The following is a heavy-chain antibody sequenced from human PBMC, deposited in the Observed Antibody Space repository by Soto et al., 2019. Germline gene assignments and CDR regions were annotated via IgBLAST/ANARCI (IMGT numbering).Heavy chain of an antibody. J-gene: IGHJ4*02. Sequence: GGSLRLSCAASGFTFSSYGMHWVRQAPGKGLEWVAVIWYDGSNKYYADSVKGRFTISRDNSKNTLYLQMNSLRAEDTAVYYCARDPDEGAVLYYFDYWGQGTLVTVSS. V-gene: IGHV3-33*01. D-gene: IGHD1-26*01. CDR3: ARDPDEGAVLYYFDY. CDR1: GFTFSSYG. CDR2: IWYDGSNK.